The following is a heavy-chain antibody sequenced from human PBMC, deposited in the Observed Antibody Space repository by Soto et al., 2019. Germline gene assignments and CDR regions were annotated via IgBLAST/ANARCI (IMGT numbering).Heavy chain of an antibody. CDR3: ARGEYYYGSGSYLTPLDY. J-gene: IGHJ4*02. D-gene: IGHD3-10*01. V-gene: IGHV1-69*13. CDR1: GGTFSDFA. CDR2: IMPIFGRP. Sequence: SVKVSCKASGGTFSDFAFSWVRQAPGQGPEWMGGIMPIFGRPDYPQKFRDRVTITADESTSTVFVELRSLTSEDTAVYYCARGEYYYGSGSYLTPLDYWGQGTLVTVSS.